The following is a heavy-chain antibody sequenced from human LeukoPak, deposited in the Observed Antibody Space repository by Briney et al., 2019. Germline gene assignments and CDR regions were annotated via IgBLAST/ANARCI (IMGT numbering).Heavy chain of an antibody. V-gene: IGHV4-34*01. CDR3: ARGGIQLWFPKYFDY. J-gene: IGHJ4*02. D-gene: IGHD5-18*01. CDR2: INHSGST. Sequence: SETLSLTCAVYGGSFSGYYWSWIRQPPGKGLEWIGEINHSGSTNYNPSLKSRVTISVDTSKNQFSLKLSSVTAADTAVYYCARGGIQLWFPKYFDYWDQGTLVTVSS. CDR1: GGSFSGYY.